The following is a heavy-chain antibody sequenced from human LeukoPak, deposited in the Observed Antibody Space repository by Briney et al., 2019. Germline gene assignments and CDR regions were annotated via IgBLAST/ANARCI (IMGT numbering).Heavy chain of an antibody. D-gene: IGHD3-3*01. CDR3: ARDHGPSFGVVILGHMDV. V-gene: IGHV1-18*01. CDR2: ISAYNGNT. J-gene: IGHJ6*03. Sequence: ASVKVSCKASGYTFTSYGISWVRQAPGQGLEWMGWISAYNGNTNYAQKLQGRVTMTTDTSTSTAYMELRSLRSDDTAVYYCARDHGPSFGVVILGHMDVWGKGTTATVSS. CDR1: GYTFTSYG.